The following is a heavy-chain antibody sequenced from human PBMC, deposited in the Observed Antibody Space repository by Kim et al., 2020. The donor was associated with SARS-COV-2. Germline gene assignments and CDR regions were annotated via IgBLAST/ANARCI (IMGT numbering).Heavy chain of an antibody. D-gene: IGHD2-8*01. V-gene: IGHV4-34*01. J-gene: IGHJ5*02. CDR2: INHRGSA. Sequence: SETLSLTCAVSGGSFSKYYWNWIRHSPRKGLEWIGEINHRGSANYNPSLKSRVTVSVDTSNNQVSLNLASVTAADTAVYHCVRGGMVWIGYRDCFDPGG. CDR1: GGSFSKYY. CDR3: VRGGMVWIGYRDCFDP.